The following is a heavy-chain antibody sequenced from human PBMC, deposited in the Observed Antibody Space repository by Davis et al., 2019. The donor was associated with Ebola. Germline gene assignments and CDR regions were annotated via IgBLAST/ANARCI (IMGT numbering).Heavy chain of an antibody. V-gene: IGHV3-21*01. D-gene: IGHD6-19*01. CDR3: AGGESGWDASDI. Sequence: GGSLRLSCDVSGFAVRNTHMSWVRQVPGKGLEWVSSISISSAFIYYADSVKGRFTVSRDNAKSSLSLQMNSLRAEDTAVYYCAGGESGWDASDIWGRGTMVTVSS. J-gene: IGHJ3*02. CDR1: GFAVRNTH. CDR2: ISISSAFI.